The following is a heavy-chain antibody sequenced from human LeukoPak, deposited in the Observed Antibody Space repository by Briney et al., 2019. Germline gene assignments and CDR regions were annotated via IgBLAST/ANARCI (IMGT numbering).Heavy chain of an antibody. D-gene: IGHD3-22*01. V-gene: IGHV4-30-2*01. Sequence: SQTLSLTCAVSGGSISSGGYSWSWIRQPPGKGLEWIGYIYHSGSTYYNPSLKSRATISVDRSKNQFSLKLSSVTAADTAVYYCARGEEVVSDAFDIWGQGTMVTVSS. CDR3: ARGEEVVSDAFDI. CDR2: IYHSGST. J-gene: IGHJ3*02. CDR1: GGSISSGGYS.